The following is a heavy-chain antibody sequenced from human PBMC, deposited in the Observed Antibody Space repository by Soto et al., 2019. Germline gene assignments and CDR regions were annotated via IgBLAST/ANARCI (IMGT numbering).Heavy chain of an antibody. CDR3: ARDQRYYDFWSGYYTGIEENWFDP. D-gene: IGHD3-3*01. V-gene: IGHV4-59*01. J-gene: IGHJ5*02. CDR2: IYYSGST. CDR1: GGSISSYY. Sequence: SETLSLTCTVSGGSISSYYWSWIRQPPGKGLEWIGYIYYSGSTNYNPSLKGRVTISVDTSKNQFSLKLSSVTAADTAVYYCARDQRYYDFWSGYYTGIEENWFDPWGQGTLVTVSS.